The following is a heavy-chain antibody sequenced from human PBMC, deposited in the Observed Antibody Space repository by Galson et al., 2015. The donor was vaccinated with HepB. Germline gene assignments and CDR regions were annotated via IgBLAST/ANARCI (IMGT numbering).Heavy chain of an antibody. D-gene: IGHD2-15*01. CDR1: GFTFSSYA. Sequence: SLRLSCAASGFTFSSYAMHWVRQAPGKGLEWVAVISYDGSNKYYADSVKGRFTISRDNAKNSLYLQMNSLRDEDTAVYYCARVPGIAVAATFLGYYYGMDVWGQGTTVTVSS. J-gene: IGHJ6*02. CDR2: ISYDGSNK. CDR3: ARVPGIAVAATFLGYYYGMDV. V-gene: IGHV3-30-3*01.